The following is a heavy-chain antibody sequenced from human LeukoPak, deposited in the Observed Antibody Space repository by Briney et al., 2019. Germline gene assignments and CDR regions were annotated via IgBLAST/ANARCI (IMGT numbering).Heavy chain of an antibody. V-gene: IGHV3-30*04. CDR1: GFTFSSYA. J-gene: IGHJ4*02. D-gene: IGHD4-23*01. CDR3: ARDYGGSSPFDY. CDR2: MPYDGSNK. Sequence: GGSLRLSCAASGFTFSSYAMHWVRQAPGKGLEWVALMPYDGSNKYYADSVKGRFTGSRDNTKNLLYLQMNSLRAEDTAVYYCARDYGGSSPFDYWGQGTLVTVSS.